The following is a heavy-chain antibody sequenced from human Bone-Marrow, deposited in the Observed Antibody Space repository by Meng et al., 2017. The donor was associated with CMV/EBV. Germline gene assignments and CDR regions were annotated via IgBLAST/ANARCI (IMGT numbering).Heavy chain of an antibody. D-gene: IGHD4-17*01. CDR1: GFTFSDYY. CDR3: ASTVPPASYYYYGMDV. J-gene: IGHJ6*02. Sequence: GESLKISCAASGFTFSDYYMGWIRQAPGKGLEWVSYISSSGSTIYYADSVKGRFTISRDNAKNSLYLQMNSLRAEDTAVYYCASTVPPASYYYYGMDVWGQGTTVTVSS. CDR2: ISSSGSTI. V-gene: IGHV3-11*01.